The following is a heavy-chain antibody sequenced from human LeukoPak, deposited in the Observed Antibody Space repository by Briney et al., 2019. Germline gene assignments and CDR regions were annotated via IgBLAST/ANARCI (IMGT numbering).Heavy chain of an antibody. D-gene: IGHD6-19*01. CDR2: IYYSGTT. V-gene: IGHV4-39*07. CDR1: GGLISISTYY. Sequence: TSETLSLTCTVSGGLISISTYYWGWIRQPPGKGLEWIGSIYYSGTTHYNPSLKSRVTIAVDTSKNQFSLKLISVTAADTAVYYCARGTLYSGWSHYLDYWGQGTLVTVSS. CDR3: ARGTLYSGWSHYLDY. J-gene: IGHJ4*02.